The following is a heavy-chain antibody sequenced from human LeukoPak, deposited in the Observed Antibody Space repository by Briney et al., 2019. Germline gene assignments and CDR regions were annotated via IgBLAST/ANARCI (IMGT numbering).Heavy chain of an antibody. Sequence: GGSLRLSCTASGFTFSSYWMNWVRQVPGKELEWVAIIKSDGTEEHYLDSVKGRFTISRDNANNLLFLQMNNLRAEDTAVYYCAGEGGYLIDYWGQGTLVTVSS. CDR3: AGEGGYLIDY. CDR2: IKSDGTEE. J-gene: IGHJ4*02. CDR1: GFTFSSYW. D-gene: IGHD3-22*01. V-gene: IGHV3-7*01.